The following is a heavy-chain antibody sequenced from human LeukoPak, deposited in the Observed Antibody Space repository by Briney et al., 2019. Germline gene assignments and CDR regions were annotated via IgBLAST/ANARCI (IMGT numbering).Heavy chain of an antibody. D-gene: IGHD6-19*01. V-gene: IGHV3-21*01. J-gene: IGHJ4*02. Sequence: SGGSLRLSCAVSGFSLIIYSMNCVRQAPGKGLEWVSTITGSGGYIYYEDSVKGRLTISRDNAKNSLYLQMNSLRVEDTAVYYCARGLAGGDYWGQGTRVTVSS. CDR2: ITGSGGYI. CDR1: GFSLIIYS. CDR3: ARGLAGGDY.